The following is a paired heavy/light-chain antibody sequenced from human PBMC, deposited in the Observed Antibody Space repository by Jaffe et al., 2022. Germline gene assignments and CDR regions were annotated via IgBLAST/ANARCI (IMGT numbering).Heavy chain of an antibody. D-gene: IGHD6-13*01. Sequence: QVQLVQSGAEVKKPGSSVKVSCKASGGTFSSYAISWVRQAPGQGLEWMGGIIPIFGTANYAQKFQGRVTITADESTSTAYMELSSLRSEDTAVYYCARPIAAAGTYSSGWTGDLQLFDYWGQGTLVTVSS. CDR2: IIPIFGTA. CDR3: ARPIAAAGTYSSGWTGDLQLFDY. V-gene: IGHV1-69*01. J-gene: IGHJ4*02. CDR1: GGTFSSYA.
Light chain of an antibody. V-gene: IGKV1-5*03. CDR1: QSISSW. CDR2: KAS. CDR3: QQYNSYTWT. Sequence: DIQMTQSPSTLSASVGDRVTITCRASQSISSWLAWYQQKPGKAPKLLIYKASSLESGVPSRFSGSGSGTEFTLTISSLQPDDFATYYCQQYNSYTWTFGQGTKVEIK. J-gene: IGKJ1*01.